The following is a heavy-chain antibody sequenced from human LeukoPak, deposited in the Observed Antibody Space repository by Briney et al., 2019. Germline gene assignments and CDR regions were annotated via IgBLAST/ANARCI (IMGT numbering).Heavy chain of an antibody. CDR1: GGSISSGGYY. J-gene: IGHJ4*02. Sequence: SETLSLTCTVSGGSISSGGYYWSWIRQHPGKGLEWIGYISYSGSTHYNPSLKSRVTISVDTSKNQFSLKLSSVTAADTAVYYCARGTLAGYFLGYWGRGTLVTVSS. V-gene: IGHV4-31*03. CDR3: ARGTLAGYFLGY. CDR2: ISYSGST. D-gene: IGHD6-19*01.